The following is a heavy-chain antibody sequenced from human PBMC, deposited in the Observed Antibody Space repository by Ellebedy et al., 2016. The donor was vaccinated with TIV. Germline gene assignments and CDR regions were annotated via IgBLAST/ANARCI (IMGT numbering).Heavy chain of an antibody. J-gene: IGHJ4*02. CDR2: INWNGGST. D-gene: IGHD6-19*01. Sequence: GESLKISCAASGFTFDDYGMSWVRQAPGKGLEWVSGINWNGGSTGYADSVKGRFTISRDNAKNSLYLQMNSLRAEDTALYYCARDVEGDTIAVAGTVDYWGQGTLVTVSS. CDR1: GFTFDDYG. V-gene: IGHV3-20*04. CDR3: ARDVEGDTIAVAGTVDY.